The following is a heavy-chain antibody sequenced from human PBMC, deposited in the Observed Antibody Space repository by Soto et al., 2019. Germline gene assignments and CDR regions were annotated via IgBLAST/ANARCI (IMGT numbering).Heavy chain of an antibody. CDR3: ATGYSYGSYYYYYYGMDV. J-gene: IGHJ6*02. Sequence: GGSLRLSCAASGFTVSSNYTSWVRQAPGKGLEWVSVIYSGGSTYYADSVKGRFTISRDNSKNTLYLQMNSLRAEDTAVYYCATGYSYGSYYYYYYGMDVWGQGTTVTVSS. CDR1: GFTVSSNY. V-gene: IGHV3-66*01. CDR2: IYSGGST. D-gene: IGHD5-18*01.